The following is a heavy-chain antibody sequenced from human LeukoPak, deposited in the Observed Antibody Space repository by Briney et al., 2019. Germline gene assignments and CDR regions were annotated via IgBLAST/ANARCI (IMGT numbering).Heavy chain of an antibody. D-gene: IGHD4-17*01. CDR2: ISYIGST. J-gene: IGHJ3*02. Sequence: PSETLSLTCTVSGGSFSSHYWSWIRQPPGKGLEWIGYISYIGSTNYNPSLKSRVTKSVDTSKNQFSLKLSSVTAADTAVYYCARDPTTVTKGLDIWGQGTMVTVSS. CDR3: ARDPTTVTKGLDI. V-gene: IGHV4-59*11. CDR1: GGSFSSHY.